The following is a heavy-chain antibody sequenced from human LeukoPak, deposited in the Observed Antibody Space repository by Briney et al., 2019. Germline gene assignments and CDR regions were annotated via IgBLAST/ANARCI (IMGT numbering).Heavy chain of an antibody. V-gene: IGHV3-7*01. CDR1: GFTFNTYW. J-gene: IGHJ6*04. CDR2: IKQDGSEK. CDR3: AELGITMIGGV. Sequence: GGSLRLSCAASGFTFNTYWMSWVRQALGKGLEWVANIKQDGSEKYSVDSVKGRFTISRDNAKNSLYLQMNSLRAEDTAVYYCAELGITMIGGVWGKGTTVTISS. D-gene: IGHD3-10*02.